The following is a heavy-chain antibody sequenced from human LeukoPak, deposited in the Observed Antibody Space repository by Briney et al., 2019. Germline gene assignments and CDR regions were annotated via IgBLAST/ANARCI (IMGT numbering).Heavy chain of an antibody. CDR1: GYTLTELS. J-gene: IGHJ3*02. V-gene: IGHV1-24*01. CDR2: FDPEDGET. Sequence: ASVKVSCKVSGYTLTELSMHWVRQAPGKGLEWMGGFDPEDGETIYAQKFQGRVTMTEDTSTDTAYMELSSLRSEDTAVYYCATGDSGSYSAFDIWGQVTMVAVSS. D-gene: IGHD3-10*01. CDR3: ATGDSGSYSAFDI.